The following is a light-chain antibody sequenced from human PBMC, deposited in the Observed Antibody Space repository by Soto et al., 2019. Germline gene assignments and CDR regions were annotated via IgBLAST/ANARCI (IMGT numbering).Light chain of an antibody. Sequence: EIVMTQSPATLSVSPGERATLSCRASQSVNSNLAWYQQKPGQGPRLLIYGASTRATGIPATFSGSGSGTEFTLTISSLRSEDFALYYCQQYENWPRTFGQGTKVEIK. CDR1: QSVNSN. CDR3: QQYENWPRT. J-gene: IGKJ1*01. CDR2: GAS. V-gene: IGKV3D-15*01.